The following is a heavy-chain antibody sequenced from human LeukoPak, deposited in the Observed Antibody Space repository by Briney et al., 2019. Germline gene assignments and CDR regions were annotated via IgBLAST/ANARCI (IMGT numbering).Heavy chain of an antibody. V-gene: IGHV3-33*01. CDR3: VRDKGTRYLDN. CDR2: IWSDGGSK. Sequence: PGGSLRLSCAASGISFSTSGMHWVRQAPGKGLEWVAMIWSDGGSKYYADSVQGRFIISRDNSKNTLYLQMNSLRADDTAVYYCVRDKGTRYLDNRGQGTLVTVSS. J-gene: IGHJ4*02. CDR1: GISFSTSG.